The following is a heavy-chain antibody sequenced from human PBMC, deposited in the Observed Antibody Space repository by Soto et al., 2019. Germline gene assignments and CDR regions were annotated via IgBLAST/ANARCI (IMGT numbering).Heavy chain of an antibody. CDR3: ASGYSGLCWFDP. D-gene: IGHD5-12*01. Sequence: QVQLVQSGAEVKKPGASVKVSCKASGNTFSSYGINWVRQAPGQGLEWMGWISVYNGNTKYAQKVQGRVTMTTDTTTSTAYMELRSLRSDDTAVYYCASGYSGLCWFDPWGQGTLVTVSS. CDR2: ISVYNGNT. CDR1: GNTFSSYG. J-gene: IGHJ5*02. V-gene: IGHV1-18*01.